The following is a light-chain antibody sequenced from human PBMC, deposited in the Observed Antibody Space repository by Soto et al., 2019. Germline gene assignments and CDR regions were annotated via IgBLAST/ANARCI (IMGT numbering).Light chain of an antibody. V-gene: IGKV1-5*01. J-gene: IGKJ1*01. CDR1: QSISNW. Sequence: IQMTQSHSTLSASVGARVSITCRASQSISNWLAWYQQKPGKAPKLLIYDASSLESGVPSRFSGSRSGTEFTLTISSLQPADFATYYCQQYNSFSRTFGQGTKVDI. CDR2: DAS. CDR3: QQYNSFSRT.